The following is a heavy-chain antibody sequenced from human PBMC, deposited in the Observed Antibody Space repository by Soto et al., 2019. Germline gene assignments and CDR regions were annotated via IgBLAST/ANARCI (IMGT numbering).Heavy chain of an antibody. J-gene: IGHJ5*02. V-gene: IGHV1-3*01. CDR3: ARDRGSGWYTPGFDP. CDR2: INAGNGNT. CDR1: GYTFTSYA. Sequence: ASVKVSCKASGYTFTSYAMHWVRQAPGQRLEWMGWINAGNGNTKYSQKFQGRVTITRDTSASTAYMELSSLRSEDTAVYYCARDRGSGWYTPGFDPWGQGTLVTVSS. D-gene: IGHD6-19*01.